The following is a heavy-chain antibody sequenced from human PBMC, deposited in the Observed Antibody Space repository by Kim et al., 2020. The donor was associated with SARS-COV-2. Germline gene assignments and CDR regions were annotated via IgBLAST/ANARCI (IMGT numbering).Heavy chain of an antibody. J-gene: IGHJ3*02. CDR1: GFTFSSYG. Sequence: GGSLRLSCAASGFTFSSYGMTWVRQAPEKGLEWVSGINTSGGRTSYADSVKGRFTISRDNSENTLHLQMNSLRAEDTAVYYCAKALPGGGVYHIWGPGTLVTVSS. V-gene: IGHV3-23*01. CDR2: INTSGGRT. CDR3: AKALPGGGVYHI. D-gene: IGHD2-2*01.